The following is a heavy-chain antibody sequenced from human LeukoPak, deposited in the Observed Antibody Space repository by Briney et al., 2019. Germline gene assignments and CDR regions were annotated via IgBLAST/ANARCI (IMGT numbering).Heavy chain of an antibody. Sequence: PGGSLRLSCAASGFTFSSYTMNWVRQAPGKGLEWVSSIGSSSSYIYHADSVKGRFTISRDNAKNSLYLQMNSLRAEDTAVYYCASLSSSWGYWGQGTLVTVSS. D-gene: IGHD6-13*01. CDR1: GFTFSSYT. V-gene: IGHV3-21*01. CDR3: ASLSSSWGY. J-gene: IGHJ4*02. CDR2: IGSSSSYI.